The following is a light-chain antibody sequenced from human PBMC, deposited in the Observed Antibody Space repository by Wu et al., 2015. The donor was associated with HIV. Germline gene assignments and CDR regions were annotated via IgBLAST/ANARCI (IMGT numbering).Light chain of an antibody. J-gene: IGKJ3*01. CDR3: QQSYLTPRT. V-gene: IGKV1-39*01. CDR2: AAS. Sequence: DIQMTQSPSSLSASVGDRVTITCRASQSIVTYLNWYQQKPGNAPKLLIFAASTLQTGVPSRFSGSGSGTDFTLTISGLRPEDFATYYCQQSYLTPRTFGPGTKLDSK. CDR1: QSIVTY.